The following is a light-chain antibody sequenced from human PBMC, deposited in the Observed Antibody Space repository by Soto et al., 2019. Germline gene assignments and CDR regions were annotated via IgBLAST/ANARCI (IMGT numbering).Light chain of an antibody. CDR1: QSISSW. CDR3: QQLNSYPPYT. Sequence: DIQMTQSPSTLSATAGDRVTITCRASQSISSWLAWYQHKPGKAPKLLIYDASNLDSGVPSRFSGSGSGTEFTLTISSLQPEDFATYYCQQLNSYPPYTFGQGTKLEI. V-gene: IGKV1-5*01. CDR2: DAS. J-gene: IGKJ2*01.